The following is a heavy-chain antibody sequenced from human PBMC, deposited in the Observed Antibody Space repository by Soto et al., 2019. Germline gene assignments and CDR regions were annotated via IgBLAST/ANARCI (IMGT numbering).Heavy chain of an antibody. CDR1: GYTFTSYG. J-gene: IGHJ3*02. CDR2: ISAYNGNT. D-gene: IGHD3-22*01. CDR3: ARVGRLGSSGHDAFDI. V-gene: IGHV1-18*01. Sequence: GASVKVSCKASGYTFTSYGISWVRQAPGQRLEWMGWISAYNGNTNYAQKLQGRVTMTTDTSTSTAYMEMRSLRSDDTAVYYCARVGRLGSSGHDAFDIWGQGTMVTVSS.